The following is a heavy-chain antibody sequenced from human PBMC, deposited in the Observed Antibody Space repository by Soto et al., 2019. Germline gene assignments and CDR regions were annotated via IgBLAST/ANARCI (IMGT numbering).Heavy chain of an antibody. CDR3: AVDVGVGASVGVIGP. Sequence: QEQLVESGGGVVLPGRSLTLSCAASGFTYFHHAMHWVRQSPGKGLEWVAVISADGNRKYYADSVQGRFTISRDNSANTLHLQMRSLWPEDTALYYCAVDVGVGASVGVIGPWGQGILVAVSS. CDR1: GFTYFHHA. D-gene: IGHD2-21*01. J-gene: IGHJ5*02. CDR2: ISADGNRK. V-gene: IGHV3-30*04.